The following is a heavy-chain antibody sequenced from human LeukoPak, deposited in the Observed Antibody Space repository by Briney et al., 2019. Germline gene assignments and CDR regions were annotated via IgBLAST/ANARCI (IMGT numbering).Heavy chain of an antibody. J-gene: IGHJ6*03. D-gene: IGHD3-10*01. Sequence: SVKVSCKASGGTFSSYAISWVRQAPGQGLEWMGGIIPIFGTANYAQKFQGRVTITTDESTSTAYMELNSLRAEDTAVYYCAKGVGGSANYYMDVWGKGTTVTVSS. CDR3: AKGVGGSANYYMDV. V-gene: IGHV1-69*05. CDR1: GGTFSSYA. CDR2: IIPIFGTA.